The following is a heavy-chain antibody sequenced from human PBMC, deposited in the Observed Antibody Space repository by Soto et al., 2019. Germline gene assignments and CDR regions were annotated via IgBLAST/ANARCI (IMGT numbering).Heavy chain of an antibody. CDR1: GGTFSSYA. CDR2: IIPIFGTA. V-gene: IGHV1-69*06. CDR3: ARLPGIAAAGTGYYGMDV. D-gene: IGHD6-13*01. J-gene: IGHJ6*02. Sequence: QVQLVQSGAEVKKPGSSVKVSCKASGGTFSSYAISWVRQAPGQGLEWMGGIIPIFGTANYAQKFQGRVTITADKSTSTDYMELSSLRSEDTAVYYCARLPGIAAAGTGYYGMDVWGQGTTVTVSS.